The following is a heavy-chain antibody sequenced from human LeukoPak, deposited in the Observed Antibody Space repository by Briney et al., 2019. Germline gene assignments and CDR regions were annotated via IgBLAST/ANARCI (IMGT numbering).Heavy chain of an antibody. CDR3: AKDTPVSN. CDR2: IRYDGGVK. CDR1: RFTFETSW. V-gene: IGHV3-30*02. J-gene: IGHJ3*01. Sequence: GGSLRLSCVASRFTFETSWMSWVRQAPGKGLEWVAFIRYDGGVKYYVDSVKGRFTISRDNSKNTLYLQMNSLRPDDTAVYYCAKDTPVSNWGQGTMVTVSS.